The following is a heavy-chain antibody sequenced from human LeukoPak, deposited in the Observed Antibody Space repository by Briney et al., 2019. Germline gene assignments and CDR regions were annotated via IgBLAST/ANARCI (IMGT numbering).Heavy chain of an antibody. CDR2: ISAYNGNT. D-gene: IGHD2-2*01. V-gene: IGHV1-18*01. Sequence: ASVKVSCEASGYTFTSYGISWVRQAPGQGLEWMGWISAYNGNTNYAQKLQGRVTMTTDTSTSTAYMELRSLRSDDTAVYYCARDTVVPAAIPKFDPWGQGTLVTVSS. J-gene: IGHJ5*02. CDR1: GYTFTSYG. CDR3: ARDTVVPAAIPKFDP.